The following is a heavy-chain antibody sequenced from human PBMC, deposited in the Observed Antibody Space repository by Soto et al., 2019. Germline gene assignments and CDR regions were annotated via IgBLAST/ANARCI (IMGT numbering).Heavy chain of an antibody. CDR1: GGTFSSYT. Sequence: QVQLVQSGAEVKKPGSSVKVSCKASGGTFSSYTISWLRQAPGQGLEWMGRIIPILGIANYAQKFQGRVTITADKSTSTAYMELSSLRSEDAALYYCARDEQLHLAQHPTYGMDVWGQGTTVTVSS. J-gene: IGHJ6*02. V-gene: IGHV1-69*08. CDR2: IIPILGIA. D-gene: IGHD6-13*01. CDR3: ARDEQLHLAQHPTYGMDV.